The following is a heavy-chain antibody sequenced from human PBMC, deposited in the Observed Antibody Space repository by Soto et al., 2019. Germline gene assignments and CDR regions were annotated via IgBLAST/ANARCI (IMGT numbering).Heavy chain of an antibody. V-gene: IGHV1-3*01. CDR3: ARGSSGWYKGSAFDI. D-gene: IGHD6-19*01. CDR2: INAGNGNT. CDR1: GYTFTSYA. Sequence: ASVKVSCKASGYTFTSYAMHWVRQAPGQRLEWMGWINAGNGNTKYSQKFQGRVTITRDTSASTAYMELSSLRSEDTAVYYCARGSSGWYKGSAFDIWGQGTMVTVSS. J-gene: IGHJ3*02.